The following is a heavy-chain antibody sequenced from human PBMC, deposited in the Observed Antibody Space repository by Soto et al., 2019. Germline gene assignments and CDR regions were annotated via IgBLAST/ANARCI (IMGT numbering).Heavy chain of an antibody. CDR1: GFSLSTSGVG. D-gene: IGHD3-3*01. CDR3: AHRYYDFWSGYFTY. Sequence: SGPTLVKPTPTLTLTCTFSGFSLSTSGVGVGWIRQPPGKALEWLALIYWNDDKRYSPSLKSRLTITKDTSKNQVVLTMTNMDPVDTATYYCAHRYYDFWSGYFTYWGQGTLVTVSS. J-gene: IGHJ4*02. CDR2: IYWNDDK. V-gene: IGHV2-5*01.